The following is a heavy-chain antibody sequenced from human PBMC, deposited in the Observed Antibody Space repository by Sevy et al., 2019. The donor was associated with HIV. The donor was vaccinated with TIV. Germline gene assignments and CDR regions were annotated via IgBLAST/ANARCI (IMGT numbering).Heavy chain of an antibody. CDR1: GFTFSDYW. D-gene: IGHD1-26*01. J-gene: IGHJ4*02. Sequence: GGSLRLSCVASGFTFSDYWMTWVRQAPGKGLEWVANIKRDGSEKYYADSVKGRFSISRDNAKNSLYLQMNSLRVEDTAIYYCARDALDNYYNYWGQGTRVTVSS. CDR3: ARDALDNYYNY. V-gene: IGHV3-7*01. CDR2: IKRDGSEK.